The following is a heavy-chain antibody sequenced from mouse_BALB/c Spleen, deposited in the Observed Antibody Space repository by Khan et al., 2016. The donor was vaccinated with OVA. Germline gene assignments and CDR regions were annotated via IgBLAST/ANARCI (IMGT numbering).Heavy chain of an antibody. J-gene: IGHJ3*01. V-gene: IGHV14-1*02. Sequence: VQLQQSGAELVRPGALVKLSCKASGFNIKDYYMHWVKQRPEQGLVWIGRIDPENGDTRYDPKFQGKASITSDTSSNTAYLQLSSLTSEDTAVYYCARDGYSPWFAYWGHGTLVTVSA. CDR2: IDPENGDT. CDR1: GFNIKDYY. D-gene: IGHD2-3*01. CDR3: ARDGYSPWFAY.